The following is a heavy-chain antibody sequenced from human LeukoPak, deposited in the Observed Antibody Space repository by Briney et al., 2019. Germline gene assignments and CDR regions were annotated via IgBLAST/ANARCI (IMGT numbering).Heavy chain of an antibody. CDR1: GGSFSGYY. V-gene: IGHV4-34*01. CDR3: ARALYDFWSGYYTD. Sequence: PSETLSLTCAVYGGSFSGYYWSWIRQPPGKGLEWIGEINHSGSTNYNPSLKSRVTISVDTSKNQFSLKLSSVTAADTAVYYCARALYDFWSGYYTDWGQGTLVTVSS. CDR2: INHSGST. D-gene: IGHD3-3*01. J-gene: IGHJ4*02.